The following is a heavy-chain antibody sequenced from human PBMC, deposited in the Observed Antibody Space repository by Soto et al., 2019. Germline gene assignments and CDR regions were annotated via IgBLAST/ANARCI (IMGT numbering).Heavy chain of an antibody. Sequence: QLQLQESGPGLVKPSETLSLTCTVSGGSISSSSYWGWIRQPPGKGLEWIGSIYSIGSTYYNPSLTSRVTISVDTSKNQFSLNVSSVTAADTAVYYCRRSSRYSTEVWGQGTTVTCSS. D-gene: IGHD6-13*01. CDR1: GGSISSSSY. CDR3: RRSSRYSTEV. V-gene: IGHV4-39*01. J-gene: IGHJ6*02. CDR2: IYSIGST.